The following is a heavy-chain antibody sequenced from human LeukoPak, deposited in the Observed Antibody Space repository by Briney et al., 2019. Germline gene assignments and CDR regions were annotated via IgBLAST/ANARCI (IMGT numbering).Heavy chain of an antibody. CDR1: GFTFSSYG. Sequence: GGSLRLSCAASGFTFSSYGMSWVRQAPGKGLEWVSAISGSGGSTYYADSVKGRFTISRDNSKNTLYLQMNSLRAEDTALYYCAKSISPLLLWFGELGGAFDIWGQGTMVTVSS. CDR3: AKSISPLLLWFGELGGAFDI. CDR2: ISGSGGST. J-gene: IGHJ3*02. D-gene: IGHD3-10*01. V-gene: IGHV3-23*01.